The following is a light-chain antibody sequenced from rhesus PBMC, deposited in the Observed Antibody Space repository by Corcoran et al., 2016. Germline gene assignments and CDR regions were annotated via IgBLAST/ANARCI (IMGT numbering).Light chain of an antibody. Sequence: DIQMTQSPSSLSASVGDRVTITCRASQDISNNLAWYQQKPGKVPKLLIYKASTLQSGIPSRFSGGGSGTDFTLTISSLRPEYFAAYCCQYGYVILTFGPGTKLDIE. V-gene: IGKV1-25*01. CDR2: KAS. J-gene: IGKJ3*01. CDR1: QDISNN. CDR3: QYGYVILT.